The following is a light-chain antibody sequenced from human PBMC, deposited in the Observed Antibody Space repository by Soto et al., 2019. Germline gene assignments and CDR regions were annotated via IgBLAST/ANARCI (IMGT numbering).Light chain of an antibody. Sequence: TQLTQYPNSLSASVGDRVTITSPVSQGMSSYLAWYQHKPGEAPRLLIYEASTLQSAVPSRFSGSGSGTEFALTISILQPDDFATYYCQQYKDYSPSTFGQGTKVDIK. CDR2: EAS. V-gene: IGKV1-9*01. CDR3: QQYKDYSPST. CDR1: QGMSSY. J-gene: IGKJ1*01.